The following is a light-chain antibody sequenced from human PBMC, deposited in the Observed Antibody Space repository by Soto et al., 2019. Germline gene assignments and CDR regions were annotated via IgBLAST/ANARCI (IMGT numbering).Light chain of an antibody. CDR3: QQNGSASLT. V-gene: IGKV3-20*01. Sequence: EIVLTQSPATLSLSPGERATLSCRASQSVSSSYSAWYQQKLGQAPRLLNYAASSRATLIPDSFSGRGSGKDLILTISRLELEDFEVYYCQQNGSASLTFGGGTKVESK. CDR1: QSVSSSY. J-gene: IGKJ4*01. CDR2: AAS.